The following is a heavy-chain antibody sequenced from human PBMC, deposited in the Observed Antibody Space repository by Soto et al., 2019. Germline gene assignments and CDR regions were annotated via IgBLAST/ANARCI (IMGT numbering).Heavy chain of an antibody. CDR2: FDPADGET. V-gene: IGHV1-24*01. D-gene: IGHD3-22*01. CDR1: GYTLTELS. CDR3: ATGLYDSSGINFDT. Sequence: ASVKVSCKFSGYTLTELSMHWVRQAPGKGLEWMGGFDPADGETIYAQKFQGRVTMTEDTSTDTAYMELSSLRSEDTAVYYCATGLYDSSGINFDTWAQGALVTISS. J-gene: IGHJ4*02.